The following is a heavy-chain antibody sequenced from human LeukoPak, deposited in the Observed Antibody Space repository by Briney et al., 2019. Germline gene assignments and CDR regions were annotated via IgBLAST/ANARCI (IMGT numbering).Heavy chain of an antibody. Sequence: PSETLSLTCTVSGGSSSISSYYWGWIRQAPGKGLEWIGSVYYNGRTYYTPSLESRVTMSVDTSKNHFSLKLTSVTAADTAVYSWARVNRKYGTAGFDYGGQGTWSPSPQ. CDR3: ARVNRKYGTAGFDY. J-gene: IGHJ4*02. CDR1: GGSSSISSYY. V-gene: IGHV4-39*07. D-gene: IGHD4-17*01. CDR2: VYYNGRT.